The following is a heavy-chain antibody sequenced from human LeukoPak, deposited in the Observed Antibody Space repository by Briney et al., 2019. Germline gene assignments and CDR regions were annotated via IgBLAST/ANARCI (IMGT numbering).Heavy chain of an antibody. D-gene: IGHD4-23*01. V-gene: IGHV1-46*01. CDR2: INPSGGST. CDR3: ARAVPPWTGLSANTYLRPAVVEGRGMDV. CDR1: GYTFASYY. Sequence: ASVKVSCKASGYTFASYYMHWVRQAPGQGLEWMGIINPSGGSTSYAQKFQGRVTMTRDTSTSTVYMELSSLRSEDTAVYYCARAVPPWTGLSANTYLRPAVVEGRGMDVWGQGTTVTVSS. J-gene: IGHJ6*02.